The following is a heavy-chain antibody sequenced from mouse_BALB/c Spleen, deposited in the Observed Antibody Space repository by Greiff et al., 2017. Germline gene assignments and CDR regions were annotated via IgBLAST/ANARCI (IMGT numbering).Heavy chain of an antibody. CDR2: INPSNGGT. Sequence: VKLVESGAELVKPGASVKLSCKASGYTFTSYYMYWVKQRPGQGLEWIGEINPSNGGTNFNEKFKSKATLTVDKSSSTAYMQLSSLTSEDSAVYYCTRFDYDDYFDYWGQGTTLTVSS. V-gene: IGHV1S81*02. D-gene: IGHD2-4*01. CDR1: GYTFTSYY. CDR3: TRFDYDDYFDY. J-gene: IGHJ2*01.